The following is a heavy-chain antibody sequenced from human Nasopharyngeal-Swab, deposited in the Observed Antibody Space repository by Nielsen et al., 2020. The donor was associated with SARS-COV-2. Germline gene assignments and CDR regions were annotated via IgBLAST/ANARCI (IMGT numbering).Heavy chain of an antibody. Sequence: GESLKISCAASGFTFSSYGMHWVRQAPGKGLEWVAVIWYDGSNKYYADSVKGRFTISRDNSKNTLYLQMNSLRAEDTAVYYCARGGYSYGFGSLYYYGMDVWGQGTTVTVSS. CDR2: IWYDGSNK. V-gene: IGHV3-33*01. J-gene: IGHJ6*02. CDR1: GFTFSSYG. D-gene: IGHD5-18*01. CDR3: ARGGYSYGFGSLYYYGMDV.